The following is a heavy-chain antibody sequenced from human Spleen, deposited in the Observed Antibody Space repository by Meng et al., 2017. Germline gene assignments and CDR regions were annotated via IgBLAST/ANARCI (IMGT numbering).Heavy chain of an antibody. D-gene: IGHD4-11*01. Sequence: QGQPQQGGAGSVKPSETLSRTCVVSGGSFSDYYWSWIRQPPGKGLEWIGEINHSGSTNYNPSLESRATISVDTSQNNLSLKLSSVTAADSAVYYCARGPTTMAHDFDYWGQGTLVTVSS. CDR2: INHSGST. J-gene: IGHJ4*02. CDR3: ARGPTTMAHDFDY. V-gene: IGHV4-34*01. CDR1: GGSFSDYY.